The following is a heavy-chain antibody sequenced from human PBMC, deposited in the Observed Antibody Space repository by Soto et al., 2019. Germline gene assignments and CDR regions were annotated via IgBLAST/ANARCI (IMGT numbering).Heavy chain of an antibody. CDR1: GGSISSGGYY. J-gene: IGHJ5*02. Sequence: SETLSLTCTVSGGSISSGGYYWSWIRQHPGKGLEWIGYIYYSGSTYYNPSLKSRVTISVDTSKNQFSLKLSSVTAADTAVYYCARVPATVGGWFDPWGQGTLVTVSS. CDR2: IYYSGST. CDR3: ARVPATVGGWFDP. V-gene: IGHV4-31*03. D-gene: IGHD4-4*01.